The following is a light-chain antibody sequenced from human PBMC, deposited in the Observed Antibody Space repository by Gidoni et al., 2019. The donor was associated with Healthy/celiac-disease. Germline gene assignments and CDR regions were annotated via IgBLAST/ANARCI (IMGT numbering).Light chain of an antibody. Sequence: DIVMTQSPDSLAVSLGERATINCKSSQSVLYSSNNKNYLAWYQQKPGQPPKLLIYWASTRESGVPDRFSGSGSGTDFTRTISSLQAEDVAVYYCQQYYSTPRTFGQXTKVEIK. CDR2: WAS. V-gene: IGKV4-1*01. CDR3: QQYYSTPRT. CDR1: QSVLYSSNNKNY. J-gene: IGKJ1*01.